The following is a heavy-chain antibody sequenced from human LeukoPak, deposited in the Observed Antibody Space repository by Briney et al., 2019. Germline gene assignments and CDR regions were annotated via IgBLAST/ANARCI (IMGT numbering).Heavy chain of an antibody. CDR1: GVTISTYG. CDR3: AKGREHWLSFDFLDI. J-gene: IGHJ3*02. D-gene: IGHD3-9*01. CDR2: ISYDGSKK. Sequence: GGSLRLSCTVSGVTISTYGMRWIRQAPGKGLEWVALISYDGSKKYYADPVKGRFTISRDNSESTLYLQMNSLRPEDTGVYHCAKGREHWLSFDFLDIWGQGTVVTVSS. V-gene: IGHV3-30*18.